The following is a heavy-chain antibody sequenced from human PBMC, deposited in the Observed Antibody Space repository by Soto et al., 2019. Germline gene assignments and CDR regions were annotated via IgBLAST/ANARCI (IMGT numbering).Heavy chain of an antibody. CDR2: ISYDGSNK. V-gene: IGHV3-30*03. J-gene: IGHJ4*02. Sequence: QVQLVESGGGVVQPGRSLRLSCTASGFTFSSYVMHWVRQAPGKGLEWVALISYDGSNKQYADSVKGRFTISRDNSKNTLYLQVNSLRAEDTAVYYCARETPHWNPFDYWGQGTLVTVSA. CDR1: GFTFSSYV. D-gene: IGHD1-1*01. CDR3: ARETPHWNPFDY.